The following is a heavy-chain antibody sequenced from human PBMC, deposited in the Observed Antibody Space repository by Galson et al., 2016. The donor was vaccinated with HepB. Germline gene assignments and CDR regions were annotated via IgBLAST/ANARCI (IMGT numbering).Heavy chain of an antibody. V-gene: IGHV5-51*01. CDR2: IYPEDSDA. CDR3: ARRLTHDSKIWDIDY. D-gene: IGHD3-16*01. Sequence: QSGAEVKKPGESLKISCKASKYTFSNYWIAWVRQMPGKGLEWMGAIYPEDSDARYSPSFQGQVTFSVDKSINTAYLQWSSLEASDTAIYYCARRLTHDSKIWDIDYWGQGTLVTVSS. J-gene: IGHJ4*02. CDR1: KYTFSNYW.